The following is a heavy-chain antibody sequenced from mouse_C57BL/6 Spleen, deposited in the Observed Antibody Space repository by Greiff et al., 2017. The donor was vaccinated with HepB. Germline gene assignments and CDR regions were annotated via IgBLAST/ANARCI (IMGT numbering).Heavy chain of an antibody. V-gene: IGHV1-59*01. J-gene: IGHJ3*01. Sequence: QVQLKQPGAELVRPGTSVKLSCKASGYTFTSYWMHWVKQRPGQGLEWIGVIDPSDSYTNYNQKFKGKATLTVDTSSSTAYMQLSSLTSEDSAVYYCARSYYGSSYEFAYWGQGTLVTVSA. CDR2: IDPSDSYT. CDR3: ARSYYGSSYEFAY. CDR1: GYTFTSYW. D-gene: IGHD1-1*01.